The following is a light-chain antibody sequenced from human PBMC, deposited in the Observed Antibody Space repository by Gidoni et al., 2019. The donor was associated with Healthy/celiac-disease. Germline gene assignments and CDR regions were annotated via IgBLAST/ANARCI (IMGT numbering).Light chain of an antibody. CDR1: SLRSYY. CDR3: NSRDSSGNHVV. J-gene: IGLJ2*01. CDR2: GKN. V-gene: IGLV3-19*01. Sequence: SSELTQDPAVSVAFGQTVRITCQGDSLRSYYASWYQQKPGQTPVIVIYGKNNRPSGTPDRFSGSGSGNTASLTITGAQAEDEADYYCNSRDSSGNHVVFGGGTKLXV.